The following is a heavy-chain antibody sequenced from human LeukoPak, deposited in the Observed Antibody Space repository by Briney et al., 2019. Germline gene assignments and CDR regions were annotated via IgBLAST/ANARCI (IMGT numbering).Heavy chain of an antibody. D-gene: IGHD3-16*01. CDR2: FDPEDGET. V-gene: IGHV1-24*01. Sequence: ASVTVSCKGSGHTLTELAMHWVRHATGKGLEWMGGFDPEDGETIYAQKFQGRVTMTEDTSTDTAYMELSSLRSEDTAVYYCAYRPPGDESFDIWGQGTMVTVSS. CDR1: GHTLTELA. CDR3: AYRPPGDESFDI. J-gene: IGHJ3*02.